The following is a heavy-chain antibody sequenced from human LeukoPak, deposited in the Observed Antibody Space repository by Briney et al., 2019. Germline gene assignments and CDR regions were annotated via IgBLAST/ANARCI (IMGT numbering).Heavy chain of an antibody. J-gene: IGHJ5*02. CDR1: GFTVSSDY. D-gene: IGHD2-2*01. Sequence: AGGSLRLSCAASGFTVSSDYMSWVRQAPGKGLEWVSVIYSGGSTYYADSVKGRFTISRDNSKNTLYLQMNSLRAEDTAVYYCARDKGLLWSYNWFDPWGQGTLVTVSS. CDR2: IYSGGST. CDR3: ARDKGLLWSYNWFDP. V-gene: IGHV3-66*01.